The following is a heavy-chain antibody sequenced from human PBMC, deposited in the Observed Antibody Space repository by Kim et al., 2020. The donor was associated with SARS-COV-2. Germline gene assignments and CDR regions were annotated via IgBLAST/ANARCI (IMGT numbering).Heavy chain of an antibody. Sequence: SVKVSCKASGGTFSSYTISWVRQAPGQGLEWMGRIIPILGIANYAQKFQGRVTITADKSTSTAYMELSSLRSEDTAVYYCAREPYSSSWYKIRLYYFDYWGQGTLVTVSS. CDR3: AREPYSSSWYKIRLYYFDY. D-gene: IGHD6-13*01. J-gene: IGHJ4*02. CDR1: GGTFSSYT. CDR2: IIPILGIA. V-gene: IGHV1-69*04.